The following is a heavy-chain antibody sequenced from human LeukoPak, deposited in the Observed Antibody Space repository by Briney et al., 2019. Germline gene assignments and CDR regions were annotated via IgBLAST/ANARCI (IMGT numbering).Heavy chain of an antibody. D-gene: IGHD2/OR15-2a*01. CDR3: ARDSSTWYSDYYYYMDV. CDR2: FNPKSGDT. V-gene: IGHV1-2*02. Sequence: ASVKVSCKTSGFMFTAYYIHWVRQAPGQGLEWMGWFNPKSGDTNYPQKFQGRVTMTGDTSTSTAYMELSSLRSDDTAGYFCARDSSTWYSDYYYYMDVWGKGTTVTVSS. J-gene: IGHJ6*03. CDR1: GFMFTAYY.